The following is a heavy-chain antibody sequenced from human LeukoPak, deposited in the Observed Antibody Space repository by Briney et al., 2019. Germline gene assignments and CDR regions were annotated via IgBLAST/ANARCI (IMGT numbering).Heavy chain of an antibody. CDR1: GGTFSSYA. D-gene: IGHD4-11*01. Sequence: SVKVSCKASGGTFSSYAISWVRQAPGQGLEWMGVIIPIFGTANYAQKFQGRVTITADESTSTAYMELSSLRSEDTAVYYCARVSYDYSNSDYYYGMDVWGQGTTVTVSS. V-gene: IGHV1-69*13. CDR3: ARVSYDYSNSDYYYGMDV. CDR2: IIPIFGTA. J-gene: IGHJ6*02.